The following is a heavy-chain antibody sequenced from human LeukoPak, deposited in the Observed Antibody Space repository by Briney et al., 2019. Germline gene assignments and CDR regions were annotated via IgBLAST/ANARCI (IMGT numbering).Heavy chain of an antibody. J-gene: IGHJ4*02. D-gene: IGHD1-26*01. V-gene: IGHV3-23*01. Sequence: PGGSLRLSCAASGFTFSSYVMNWVRQAPGKGLEWVSGISAGGDSTYNAGSVKGRFTISRDNSKNTLYLQMNSLRAEDTAVYYCAKVEVVGATRGFDYWGQGTLVTVSS. CDR2: ISAGGDST. CDR3: AKVEVVGATRGFDY. CDR1: GFTFSSYV.